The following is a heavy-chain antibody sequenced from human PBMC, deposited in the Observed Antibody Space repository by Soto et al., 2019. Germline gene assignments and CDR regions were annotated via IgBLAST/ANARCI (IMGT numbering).Heavy chain of an antibody. CDR3: ARNPSSPYYFDY. CDR2: IIPILGIA. Sequence: QVQLVQSGAEVKKPGSSVKVSCKASGGTFSSYTISWVRQAPGQGLEWMGRIIPILGIANYAQKFQGRVTISAXXSKSTAYMELSSLRSEDTAVYYCARNPSSPYYFDYWGQGTLVTVSS. V-gene: IGHV1-69*02. D-gene: IGHD2-2*01. CDR1: GGTFSSYT. J-gene: IGHJ4*02.